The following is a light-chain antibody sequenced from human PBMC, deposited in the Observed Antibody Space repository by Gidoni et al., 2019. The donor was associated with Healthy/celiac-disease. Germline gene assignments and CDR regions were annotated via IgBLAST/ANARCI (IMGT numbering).Light chain of an antibody. V-gene: IGLV2-14*04. CDR2: DVS. CDR1: SSDVGGYNY. CDR3: SSYTSSSTLV. Sequence: SSDVGGYNYVSWYQQQPGKAPKLMIYDVSNRPSGVSNRFSGSKSGNTASLTISGLQAEDEADYYCSSYTSSSTLVFGGGTKLTVL. J-gene: IGLJ2*01.